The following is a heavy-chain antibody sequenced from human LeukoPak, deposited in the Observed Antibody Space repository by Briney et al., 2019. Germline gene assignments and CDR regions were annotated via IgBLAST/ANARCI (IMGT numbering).Heavy chain of an antibody. V-gene: IGHV4-59*01. J-gene: IGHJ6*03. CDR3: ARSVATIPHYYYYMDV. D-gene: IGHD5-12*01. Sequence: PSETLSLTCTVSGGSISNYYWSWIRQPPGKGLEWIGYIYGSGSAHYNPSLQSRVTYSVDTSKNLFSLKLSSVTAADTAVYYCARSVATIPHYYYYMDVWGKGTTVTVSS. CDR1: GGSISNYY. CDR2: IYGSGSA.